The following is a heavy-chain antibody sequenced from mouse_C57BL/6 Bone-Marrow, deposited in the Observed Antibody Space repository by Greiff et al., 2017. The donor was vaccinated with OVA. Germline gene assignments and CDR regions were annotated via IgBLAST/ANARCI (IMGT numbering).Heavy chain of an antibody. D-gene: IGHD2-12*01. CDR1: GYTFTNYW. CDR2: IYPGGGYT. J-gene: IGHJ2*01. CDR3: ARGRRYFDY. Sequence: QVQLKESGAELVRPGTSVKMSCKASGYTFTNYWIGWAKQRPGHGLEWIGDIYPGGGYTNYNEKFKGKATLTADKSSSTAYMQFSSLTSEDSAIYYCARGRRYFDYWGQGTTLTVSS. V-gene: IGHV1-63*01.